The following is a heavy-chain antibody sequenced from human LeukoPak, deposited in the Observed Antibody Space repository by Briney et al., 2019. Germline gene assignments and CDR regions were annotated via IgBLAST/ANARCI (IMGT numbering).Heavy chain of an antibody. D-gene: IGHD4-23*01. V-gene: IGHV1-69*05. J-gene: IGHJ4*02. CDR1: GGTFSINA. Sequence: ASVKVSCKASGGTFSINAITWVRQAPGQGLEWMGGIIPMSETPKYTQKFQGRVTITTDESTNTAYMELSSLRSEDTAVYYCARGGKRWPFDYWGQGTLVTVSS. CDR2: IIPMSETP. CDR3: ARGGKRWPFDY.